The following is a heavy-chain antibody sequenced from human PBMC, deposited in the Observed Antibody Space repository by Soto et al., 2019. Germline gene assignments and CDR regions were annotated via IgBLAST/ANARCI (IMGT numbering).Heavy chain of an antibody. CDR1: GFTSSDYY. CDR2: ISSSGSTI. CDR3: ASLLPCRRGPSCMDG. Sequence: PGGSMRLTCASSGFTSSDYYMSGIRKAPGKGLEWVSYISSSGSTIYYADSEKGRFTSSRYNAKNSLYLQMNSLRAEDTAVYYCASLLPCRRGPSCMDGCGRRTTVTVSS. D-gene: IGHD2-2*01. V-gene: IGHV3-11*01. J-gene: IGHJ6*02.